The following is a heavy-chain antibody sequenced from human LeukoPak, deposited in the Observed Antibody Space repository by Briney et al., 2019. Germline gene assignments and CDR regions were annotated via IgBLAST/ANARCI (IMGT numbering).Heavy chain of an antibody. D-gene: IGHD3-22*01. CDR3: AGGRQDVTMIVVVMTAVSYYLDV. J-gene: IGHJ6*03. V-gene: IGHV4-34*01. CDR1: GGSFSGYY. Sequence: SETLSLTCAVYGGSFSGYYWTWIRHTPEKGLEWIGEMNPSGSTNYNPSLKSRVTISVDTSKNQFSLKLSSVPAADTAVYYCAGGRQDVTMIVVVMTAVSYYLDVWGKGTTVTVS. CDR2: MNPSGST.